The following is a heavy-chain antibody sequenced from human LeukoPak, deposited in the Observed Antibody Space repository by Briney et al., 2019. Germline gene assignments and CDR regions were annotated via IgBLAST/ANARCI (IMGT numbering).Heavy chain of an antibody. V-gene: IGHV4-38-2*01. D-gene: IGHD1-1*01. Sequence: PSETLSLTCAVSGYSISSGYYWGWIRQPPGKGLEWIGSIYHSGSTYYNPSLKSRVTISVDTSKNQFSLKLSSVTAADTAVYYCARQVEGGTTGTVSRWFDPWGQGTLVTVSS. J-gene: IGHJ5*02. CDR1: GYSISSGYY. CDR3: ARQVEGGTTGTVSRWFDP. CDR2: IYHSGST.